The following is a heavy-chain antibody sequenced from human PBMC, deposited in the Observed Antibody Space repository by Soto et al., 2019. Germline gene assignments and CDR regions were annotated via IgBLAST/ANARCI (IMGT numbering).Heavy chain of an antibody. J-gene: IGHJ4*02. Sequence: SETLSLTCAVYGGSFSGYYWSWIRQPPGKGLEWIGEINHSGSTNYNPSLKSRVTVSVDTSKNQFSLKLSSVTAADTAVYYCARGASGYYDSSGYYSPYYFDYWGQGTLVTVSS. CDR2: INHSGST. CDR1: GGSFSGYY. CDR3: ARGASGYYDSSGYYSPYYFDY. V-gene: IGHV4-34*01. D-gene: IGHD3-22*01.